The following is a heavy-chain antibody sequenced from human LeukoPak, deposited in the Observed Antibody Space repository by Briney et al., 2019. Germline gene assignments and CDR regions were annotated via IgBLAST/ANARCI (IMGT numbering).Heavy chain of an antibody. V-gene: IGHV3-23*01. CDR3: AKDFGRNLGGPGY. Sequence: GGSLRLSCAASGFTFSTYTMAWVREAPGGGLEWVSGISGDGYSTYYADSVKGRFAISRDNSKSTLYLQMNSLRAEDTAVYYCAKDFGRNLGGPGYWGRGTRVTVSS. D-gene: IGHD3-10*01. CDR2: ISGDGYST. CDR1: GFTFSTYT. J-gene: IGHJ4*02.